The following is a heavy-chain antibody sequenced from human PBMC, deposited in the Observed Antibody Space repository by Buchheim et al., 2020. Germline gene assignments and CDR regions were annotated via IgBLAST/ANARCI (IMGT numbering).Heavy chain of an antibody. CDR3: AREVHNWGPPYDY. D-gene: IGHD3-16*01. J-gene: IGHJ4*02. Sequence: QVQLQESGPGLVKPSQTLSLTCTVSGSSISAYCWNWIRQPAGKGLEWIGRIYASGTNYNPSLKIRVIISLDTSKNQFSLNLNSVTAADTAVYYCAREVHNWGPPYDYWGQGIL. CDR2: IYASGT. CDR1: GSSISAYC. V-gene: IGHV4-4*07.